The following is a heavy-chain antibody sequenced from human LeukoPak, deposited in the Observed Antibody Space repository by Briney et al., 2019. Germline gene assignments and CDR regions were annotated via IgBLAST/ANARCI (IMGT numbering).Heavy chain of an antibody. Sequence: PSETLSLTCTVSGGSIISNRHYWSWIRQPAGKGLEWIGHIYSSGNTKYNPSLKSRLTMSIDSSKNQFSLKLSSVTAADTAVYYCARSPPRGYSGYRDGGYYYYYYMDVWGKGTTVTVSS. V-gene: IGHV4-61*10. CDR2: IYSSGNT. D-gene: IGHD5-12*01. J-gene: IGHJ6*03. CDR1: GGSIISNRHY. CDR3: ARSPPRGYSGYRDGGYYYYYYMDV.